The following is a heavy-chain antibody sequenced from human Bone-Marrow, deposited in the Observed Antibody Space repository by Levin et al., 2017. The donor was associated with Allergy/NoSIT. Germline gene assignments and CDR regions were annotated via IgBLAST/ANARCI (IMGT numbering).Heavy chain of an antibody. D-gene: IGHD3-10*01. V-gene: IGHV4-31*03. CDR3: ARGGVKLWFVGVDV. CDR1: GGSISSGGYY. CDR2: IYYSGST. J-gene: IGHJ6*02. Sequence: SETLSLTCTVSGGSISSGGYYWSWIRQHPGKGLEWIGYIYYSGSTYYNPSLKSRVTISVDTSKNQFSLKLSSVTAADTAVYYCARGGVKLWFVGVDVWGQGTTVTVSS.